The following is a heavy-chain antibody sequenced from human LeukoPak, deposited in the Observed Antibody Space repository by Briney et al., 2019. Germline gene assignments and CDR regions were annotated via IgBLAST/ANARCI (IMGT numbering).Heavy chain of an antibody. CDR1: GGTFSNYA. CDR3: ARAPTRYYDIWSGYYKRRNYYYMDV. D-gene: IGHD3-3*01. CDR2: MNPNSGNT. Sequence: GASVKVSCKXSGGTFSNYAISWVRQATGQGLEWMGWMNPNSGNTGYSQKFQGRVTMTRNTSISTAYMELSSMRSEDTAVYYCARAPTRYYDIWSGYYKRRNYYYMDVWGKGTTVTVSS. V-gene: IGHV1-8*02. J-gene: IGHJ6*03.